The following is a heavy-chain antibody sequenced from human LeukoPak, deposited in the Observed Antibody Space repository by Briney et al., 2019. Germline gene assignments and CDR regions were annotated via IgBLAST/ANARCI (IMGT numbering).Heavy chain of an antibody. Sequence: SETLSLTCTVSGGSVSSGSYYWSWIRQPPGKGLEWIGYIYYSGSTNYNPSLKSRVTISVDTSKNQFSLKLSSVTAADTAVYYCAGGRLYCSGGSCYSYYYYGMDVWGKGTTVTVSS. J-gene: IGHJ6*04. CDR2: IYYSGST. CDR3: AGGRLYCSGGSCYSYYYYGMDV. D-gene: IGHD2-15*01. V-gene: IGHV4-61*01. CDR1: GGSVSSGSYY.